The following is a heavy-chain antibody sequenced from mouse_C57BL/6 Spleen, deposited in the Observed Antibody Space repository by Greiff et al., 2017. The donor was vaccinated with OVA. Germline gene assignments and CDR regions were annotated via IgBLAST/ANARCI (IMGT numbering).Heavy chain of an antibody. J-gene: IGHJ4*01. CDR2: IYPRSGNT. V-gene: IGHV1-81*01. CDR1: GYTFTSYG. CDR3: ARSEYGSSSYYAMDY. Sequence: QVHVKQSGAELARPGASVKLSCKASGYTFTSYGISWVKQRTGQGLEWIGEIYPRSGNTYYNEKFKGKATLTADKSSSTAYMELRSLTSEDSAVYFCARSEYGSSSYYAMDYWGQGTSVTVSS. D-gene: IGHD1-1*01.